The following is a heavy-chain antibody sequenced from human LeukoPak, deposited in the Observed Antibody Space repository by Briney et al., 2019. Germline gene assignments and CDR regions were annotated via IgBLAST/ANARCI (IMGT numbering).Heavy chain of an antibody. CDR3: ARGSSYSSGWYQAVVHLGYYYYYMDV. CDR1: GYTFTSYD. CDR2: MNPNSGNT. V-gene: IGHV1-8*03. Sequence: ASVKVSCKASGYTFTSYDINWVRQATGRGLEWMGWMNPNSGNTGYAQKFQGRVTITRNTSISTAYMELSSLGSEDTAVYYCARGSSYSSGWYQAVVHLGYYYYYMDVWGKGTTVTVSS. J-gene: IGHJ6*03. D-gene: IGHD6-19*01.